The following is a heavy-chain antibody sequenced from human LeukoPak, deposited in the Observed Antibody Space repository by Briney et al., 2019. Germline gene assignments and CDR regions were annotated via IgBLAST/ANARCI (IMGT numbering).Heavy chain of an antibody. CDR3: ARTSRKGLFEKYGSGYY. V-gene: IGHV4-39*07. J-gene: IGHJ4*02. CDR2: IYYSGST. CDR1: GGSISSSSYY. Sequence: PSETLSLTCTVSGGSISSSSYYWGWIRQPPGKGLEWIGSIYYSGSTYYNLSLKSRVTISVDTSKNQFSLKLSSVTAADTAVYYCARTSRKGLFEKYGSGYYWGQGTLVTVSS. D-gene: IGHD3-10*01.